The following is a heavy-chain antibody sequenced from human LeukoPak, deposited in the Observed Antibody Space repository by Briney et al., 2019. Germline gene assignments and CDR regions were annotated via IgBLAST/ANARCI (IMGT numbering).Heavy chain of an antibody. D-gene: IGHD3-10*01. V-gene: IGHV3-9*01. CDR3: AKDAPRGGIGELFHWFDP. J-gene: IGHJ5*02. CDR2: ISWNSGSI. CDR1: GFTFDDYA. Sequence: PGGSLRLSCAASGFTFDDYAMHWVRQAPGKGLEWVSGISWNSGSIGYADSVKGRFTISRDNAKNSLYLQMNSLRAEDTALYYCAKDAPRGGIGELFHWFDPWGQGTLVTVSS.